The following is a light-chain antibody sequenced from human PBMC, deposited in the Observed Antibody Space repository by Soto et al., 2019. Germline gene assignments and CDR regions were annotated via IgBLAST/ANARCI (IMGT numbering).Light chain of an antibody. Sequence: DLPMTQSPSTLSASVGDRVTITCRASQSISTWLAWYQQKPGKAPNLLIYKASNLEIGVPSRFSGSGSGTEFTLTISRLQPDDFATYYCQQYNTYPYTFGQGTKLEIK. J-gene: IGKJ2*01. CDR2: KAS. CDR3: QQYNTYPYT. CDR1: QSISTW. V-gene: IGKV1-5*03.